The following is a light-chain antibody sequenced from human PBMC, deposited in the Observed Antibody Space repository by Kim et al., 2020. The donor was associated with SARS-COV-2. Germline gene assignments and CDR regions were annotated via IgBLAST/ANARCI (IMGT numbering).Light chain of an antibody. CDR2: GHT. CDR3: QSYDSSLNSYV. Sequence: QRVTISCTGTFSTIGAGYDVHWYQQVPGAAPKLLIYGHTNRPSGVPDRFSGSKSDTSASLAITGLQPEDEADYYCQSYDSSLNSYVFGTVTKVTVL. V-gene: IGLV1-40*01. J-gene: IGLJ1*01. CDR1: FSTIGAGYD.